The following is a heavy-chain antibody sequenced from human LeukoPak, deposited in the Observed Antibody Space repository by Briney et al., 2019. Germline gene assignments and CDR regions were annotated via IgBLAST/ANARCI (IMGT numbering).Heavy chain of an antibody. J-gene: IGHJ4*02. CDR2: IRFDGTSE. CDR3: AKDSDYGDYMGGFLDY. V-gene: IGHV3-30*02. Sequence: PGGSLRLSCAASGFTFSNFGMHWVRQAPGKGLEWEAFIRFDGTSEFYADSVKARFTISRDNSQNTVSLQLNNLRIEDTAVYYCAKDSDYGDYMGGFLDYWGQGTLVTVSS. CDR1: GFTFSNFG. D-gene: IGHD4-17*01.